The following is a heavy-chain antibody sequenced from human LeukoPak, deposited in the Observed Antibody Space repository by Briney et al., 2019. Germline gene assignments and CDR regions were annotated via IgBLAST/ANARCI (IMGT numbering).Heavy chain of an antibody. J-gene: IGHJ4*02. CDR3: ATDLN. Sequence: PGGSLRLSCAASGFTVVTNYMSWVRQAPGKGLEWVSVIYAGGATYYSDSVRGRFTISRDNSKNTLYLQMNSLRAEDTAVYYCATDLNWGQGTLVTVSS. CDR2: IYAGGAT. V-gene: IGHV3-66*01. CDR1: GFTVVTNY.